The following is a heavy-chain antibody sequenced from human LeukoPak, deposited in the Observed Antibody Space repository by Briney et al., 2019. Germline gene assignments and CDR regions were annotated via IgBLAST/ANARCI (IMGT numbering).Heavy chain of an antibody. Sequence: GGSLRLSCAASGFIFSSYEMNWVREAPGKGLEWVSYISTRGGTIYYADSVKGRFTISRDNAKNSLYLQMSSLRAEDTAVYYCARDSYYGGTQDYWGQGTLVTVSS. CDR1: GFIFSSYE. J-gene: IGHJ4*02. D-gene: IGHD4-23*01. V-gene: IGHV3-48*03. CDR3: ARDSYYGGTQDY. CDR2: ISTRGGTI.